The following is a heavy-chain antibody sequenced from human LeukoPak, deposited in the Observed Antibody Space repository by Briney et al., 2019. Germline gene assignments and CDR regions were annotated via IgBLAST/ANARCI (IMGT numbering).Heavy chain of an antibody. CDR1: GFTFSSYS. D-gene: IGHD1-26*01. CDR3: ARGSIVGATDLDY. CDR2: ISSSSSYI. V-gene: IGHV3-21*04. J-gene: IGHJ4*02. Sequence: GGSLRLSCAASGFTFSSYSMNWVRQAPGEGLEWVSSISSSSSYIYYADSVKGRFTISRDNAKNSLYLQMNSLRAEDTALYYCARGSIVGATDLDYWGQGTLVTVSS.